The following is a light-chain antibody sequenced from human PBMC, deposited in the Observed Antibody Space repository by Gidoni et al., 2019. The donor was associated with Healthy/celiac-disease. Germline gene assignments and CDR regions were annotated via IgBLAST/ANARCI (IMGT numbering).Light chain of an antibody. CDR2: SNK. Sequence: QSVLTQPPSASGTPGQRVTISCSGSSSNTGSNTVNWYQQLPGTAPKILIYSNKQRPSGVPDRFSGSKSGTSASLAISGLQSEDEADYYCAAWDDSLKVFGGGTKLTVL. V-gene: IGLV1-44*01. J-gene: IGLJ2*01. CDR1: SSNTGSNT. CDR3: AAWDDSLKV.